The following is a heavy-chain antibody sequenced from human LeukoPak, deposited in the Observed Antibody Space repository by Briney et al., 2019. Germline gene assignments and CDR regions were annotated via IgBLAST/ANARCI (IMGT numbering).Heavy chain of an antibody. J-gene: IGHJ4*02. D-gene: IGHD3-10*01. Sequence: ASVKVSWKTSGYTFTSYVINWVRQAPGQGLEWMGWISAYNDNTNYAQKLQGRVTMTTDTSTSTAYMELRSLRSDDTAVYYCAREIGSGSYPFDYWGQGTLVTVSS. CDR2: ISAYNDNT. V-gene: IGHV1-18*01. CDR3: AREIGSGSYPFDY. CDR1: GYTFTSYV.